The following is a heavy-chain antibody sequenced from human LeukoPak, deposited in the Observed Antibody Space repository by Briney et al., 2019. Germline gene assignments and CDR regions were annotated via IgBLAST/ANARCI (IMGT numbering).Heavy chain of an antibody. V-gene: IGHV1-8*01. CDR1: GYTFTSYD. CDR2: MNANSGNT. J-gene: IGHJ6*03. D-gene: IGHD4-11*01. CDR3: ARGFSYSNYYYYYYMDV. Sequence: ASVKVSCKASGYTFTSYDINWVRQATGQGLEWMGWMNANSGNTGYAQKFQGRVTMTRNTSISTAYMELSSLRSEDTAVYYCARGFSYSNYYYYYYMDVWGKGTTVTVSS.